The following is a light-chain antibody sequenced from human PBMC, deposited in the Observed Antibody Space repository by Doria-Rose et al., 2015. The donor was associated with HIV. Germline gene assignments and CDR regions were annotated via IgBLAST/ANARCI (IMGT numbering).Light chain of an antibody. V-gene: IGKV1-9*01. Sequence: DIRVTQSPSFLSASVGVRVTTTCRASQGISRYLAWYQQKLGKAPTLLIFGASTLQSGVPSRFSGSGSGTEFTLTISSLQPEDFATYYCQQFDSFPRTFGQGTKVELK. CDR1: QGISRY. CDR3: QQFDSFPRT. J-gene: IGKJ1*01. CDR2: GAS.